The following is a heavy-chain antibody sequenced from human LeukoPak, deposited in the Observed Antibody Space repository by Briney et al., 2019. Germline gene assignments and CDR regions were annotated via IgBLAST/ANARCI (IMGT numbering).Heavy chain of an antibody. D-gene: IGHD3-16*01. J-gene: IGHJ4*02. V-gene: IGHV3-74*01. CDR2: VNRDGSST. CDR3: AREGAGGYDY. Sequence: GGSLRLSCAASGFTFSSYWMHWVRQAPGKGLVWVSRVNRDGSSTDYADSVKGRFTISRDNAKSTLFLQMNSPRAEDTAVYYCAREGAGGYDYWGQGTLVTVSS. CDR1: GFTFSSYW.